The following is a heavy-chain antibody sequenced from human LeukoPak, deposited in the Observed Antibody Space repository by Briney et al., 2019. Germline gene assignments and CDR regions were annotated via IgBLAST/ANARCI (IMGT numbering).Heavy chain of an antibody. J-gene: IGHJ4*02. CDR1: GFTFNDYA. D-gene: IGHD6-6*01. Sequence: GGSLRLSCAASGFTFNDYAMHWVRQAPGKGLEWVSFISEDDSYTYYADSVKGRFTISRDNSKNSLYLQMNSLRTEDTALYFCAKSIASRLYYFDYWGQGTLVTVSS. CDR3: AKSIASRLYYFDY. V-gene: IGHV3-43*02. CDR2: ISEDDSYT.